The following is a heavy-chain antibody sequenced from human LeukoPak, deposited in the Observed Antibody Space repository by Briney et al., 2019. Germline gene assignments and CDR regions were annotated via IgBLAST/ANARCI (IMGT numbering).Heavy chain of an antibody. D-gene: IGHD5-12*01. J-gene: IGHJ3*02. Sequence: SSQTLSLTCTVSGGSISSGTYYWGWIRQPAGKGLEWIGRIYSSGSTNYNPSLKSRVTMSVDTSKNQFSLNLTSVTAADTAVYYCARDLLHRGYAFDIWGQGTMVTVSS. CDR1: GGSISSGTYY. V-gene: IGHV4-61*02. CDR2: IYSSGST. CDR3: ARDLLHRGYAFDI.